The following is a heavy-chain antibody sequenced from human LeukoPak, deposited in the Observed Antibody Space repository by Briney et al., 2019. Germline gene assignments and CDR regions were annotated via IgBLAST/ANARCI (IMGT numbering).Heavy chain of an antibody. Sequence: TSETLSLTCTVSGDSISSSSYYWGWIRQPPGKGLEWIGSIYYSGSTYYNPSLKSRVTISVDTSKNQFSLKLSSVTAADTAVYYCATVPRGYSYGVWSTGMDVWGKGTTVTVSS. V-gene: IGHV4-39*01. CDR3: ATVPRGYSYGVWSTGMDV. D-gene: IGHD5-18*01. J-gene: IGHJ6*04. CDR1: GDSISSSSYY. CDR2: IYYSGST.